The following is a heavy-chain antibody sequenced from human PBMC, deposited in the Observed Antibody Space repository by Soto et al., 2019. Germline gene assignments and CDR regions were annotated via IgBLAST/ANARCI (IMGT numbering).Heavy chain of an antibody. CDR3: ARGGGSAYHSHVFDF. CDR2: VSSTGST. D-gene: IGHD3-22*01. Sequence: PSETLSLTCTVSGASITQYYWNWIRQSPGKGLEWIVSVSSTGSTVYNPSLTSRVTVSLDTSKNQFSLTLNSVTAADTAVYHCARGGGSAYHSHVFDFWGQGTLVTVSS. V-gene: IGHV4-59*01. CDR1: GASITQYY. J-gene: IGHJ4*02.